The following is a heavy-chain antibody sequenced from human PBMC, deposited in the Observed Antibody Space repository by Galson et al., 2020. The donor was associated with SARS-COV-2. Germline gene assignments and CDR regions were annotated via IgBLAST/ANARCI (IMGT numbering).Heavy chain of an antibody. Sequence: SQTLSLTCTVSGGSISSSSYYWGWIRQPPGKGLEWIGSIYYSGSTYYNPSLKSRVTISVDTSKNQFSLKLSSVTAAGTAVYYCARTIQYYYDSSGYYRVFYFDYWGQGTLVTVSS. J-gene: IGHJ4*02. CDR1: GGSISSSSYY. D-gene: IGHD3-22*01. V-gene: IGHV4-39*01. CDR3: ARTIQYYYDSSGYYRVFYFDY. CDR2: IYYSGST.